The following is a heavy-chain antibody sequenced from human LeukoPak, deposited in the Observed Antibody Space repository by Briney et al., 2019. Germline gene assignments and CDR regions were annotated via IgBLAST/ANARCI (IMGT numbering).Heavy chain of an antibody. D-gene: IGHD3-10*01. CDR3: ARHIHYYGSGSPPDP. J-gene: IGHJ5*02. CDR1: GFTFSSYE. Sequence: PGGSLRLSCAASGFTFSSYEMNWVRQAPGKGLEWVSYISSSGSTIYYADSVKGRFTISRDNAKNSLYLQMNSLRAEDTAVYYCARHIHYYGSGSPPDPWGQGTLVTVSS. V-gene: IGHV3-48*03. CDR2: ISSSGSTI.